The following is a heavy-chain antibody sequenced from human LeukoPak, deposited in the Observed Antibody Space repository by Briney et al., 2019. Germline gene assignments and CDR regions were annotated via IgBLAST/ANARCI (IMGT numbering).Heavy chain of an antibody. CDR2: ISSSSNYI. V-gene: IGHV3-21*04. Sequence: PGGSLRLSCAASGFTFNSYSMNWVRQAPGKGLEWVSSISSSSNYIYYADSVKGRFTISRDNSKNTLYLQMNSLRAEDTAVYYCAKGLAVGPIAAFDIWGQGTMVTVSS. CDR1: GFTFNSYS. CDR3: AKGLAVGPIAAFDI. J-gene: IGHJ3*02. D-gene: IGHD6-19*01.